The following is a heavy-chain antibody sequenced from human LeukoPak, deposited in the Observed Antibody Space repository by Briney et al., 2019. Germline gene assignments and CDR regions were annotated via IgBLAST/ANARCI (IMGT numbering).Heavy chain of an antibody. CDR1: GYTFTSYG. J-gene: IGHJ3*02. CDR3: ARDRYCSSTSCYMGGAFDI. Sequence: ASVNVFCKASGYTFTSYGISWVRQAPGQGLEWMGWISAYNGTTNYAQKLQGRVTMTTDTSTSTAYMQLRSLRSDDTAVYYRARDRYCSSTSCYMGGAFDIWGQGTMVTVSS. V-gene: IGHV1-18*01. D-gene: IGHD2-2*02. CDR2: ISAYNGTT.